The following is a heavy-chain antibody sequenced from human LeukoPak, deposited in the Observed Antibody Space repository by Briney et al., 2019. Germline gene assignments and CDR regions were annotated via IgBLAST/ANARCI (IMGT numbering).Heavy chain of an antibody. CDR3: ARGNYGDSLLDY. J-gene: IGHJ4*02. V-gene: IGHV4-31*03. CDR1: GGSISSGGYY. D-gene: IGHD4-17*01. Sequence: SETLSLTCTVSGGSISSGGYYWSWIRQHPGKGLEWIEYIYYSGSTYYNPSLKSRVTISVDTSKNQFSLKLSSVTAADTAVYYCARGNYGDSLLDYWGQGTLVTVSS. CDR2: IYYSGST.